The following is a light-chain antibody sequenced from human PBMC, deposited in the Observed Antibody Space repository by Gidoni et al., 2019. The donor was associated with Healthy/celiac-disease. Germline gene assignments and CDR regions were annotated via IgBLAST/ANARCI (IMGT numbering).Light chain of an antibody. CDR1: QDMSNY. Sequence: LQMTQSPSSLSASVGDRVTITCQASQDMSNYLNWYQQKPGKDPKLLIYDASNLKTGVPSRFSGSGSGTDFTFTISSLQPEDIATYYCRQYDNRPFTFGPGTKVDIK. CDR2: DAS. V-gene: IGKV1-33*01. CDR3: RQYDNRPFT. J-gene: IGKJ3*01.